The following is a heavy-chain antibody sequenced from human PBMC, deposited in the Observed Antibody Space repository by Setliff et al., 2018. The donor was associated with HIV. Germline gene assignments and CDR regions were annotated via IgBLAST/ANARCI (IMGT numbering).Heavy chain of an antibody. CDR3: ARQNSGYAPGPFDY. V-gene: IGHV4-30-4*08. CDR2: ITYSGST. Sequence: PSETLSLTCTVSGGSISSDDYYWNWIRQPPGKGLEWIGYITYSGSTVYNPSLKSRVTMSVDASKNLVSLNLNSVTAADTAVYYCARQNSGYAPGPFDYWGQGILVTVSS. J-gene: IGHJ4*02. D-gene: IGHD5-12*01. CDR1: GGSISSDDYY.